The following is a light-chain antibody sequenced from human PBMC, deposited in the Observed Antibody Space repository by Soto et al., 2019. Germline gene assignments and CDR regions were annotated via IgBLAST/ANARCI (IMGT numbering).Light chain of an antibody. V-gene: IGLV1-40*01. Sequence: QPVLTQPPSVSGAPGQRVTISCTGSVANIGAGYDVHWYQHLPGTAPKLLIYSNNNRPSGVPDRFSGSKSGASASLAITGLQAEDEADYYCQSYGTSGVVFGGGTQLTVL. CDR1: VANIGAGYD. J-gene: IGLJ2*01. CDR2: SNN. CDR3: QSYGTSGVV.